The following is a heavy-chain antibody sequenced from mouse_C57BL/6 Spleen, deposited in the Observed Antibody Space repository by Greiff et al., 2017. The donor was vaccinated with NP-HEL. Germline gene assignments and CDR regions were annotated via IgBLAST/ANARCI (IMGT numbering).Heavy chain of an antibody. V-gene: IGHV5-9-1*02. CDR2: ISSGGDYI. CDR1: GFTFSSYA. Sequence: EVHLVESGEGLVKPGGSLKLSCAASGFTFSSYAMSWVRQTPEKRLEWVAYISSGGDYIYYADTVKGRFTISRDNARNTLYLQMSSLKSEDTAMYYCTRVDRDDYAMDYWGQGTSVTVSS. J-gene: IGHJ4*01. CDR3: TRVDRDDYAMDY.